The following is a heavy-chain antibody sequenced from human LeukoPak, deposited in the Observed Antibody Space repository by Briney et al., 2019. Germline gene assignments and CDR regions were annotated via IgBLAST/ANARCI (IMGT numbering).Heavy chain of an antibody. CDR3: GRDVDTATDQINDY. D-gene: IGHD5-18*01. CDR1: GYTFTSHG. Sequence: ASVKVSCKACGYTFTSHGISWVRQAPGQGLEWMGWVSTYNGNTNYVPKYQGRVIMTTTATTSTTYMEQRSLRSDDTAVYYCGRDVDTATDQINDYWGQGTLVTVSS. J-gene: IGHJ4*02. V-gene: IGHV1-18*04. CDR2: VSTYNGNT.